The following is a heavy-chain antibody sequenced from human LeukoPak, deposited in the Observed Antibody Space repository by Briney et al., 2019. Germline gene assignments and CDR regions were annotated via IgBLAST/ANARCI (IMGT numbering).Heavy chain of an antibody. Sequence: GGSLRLSCAASGFTFSSYWMHWVRQLPVPGKGLVWVSRINNDGQSTRYANSVKGRFTISRDNSKNTLYLQMNSLRAEDTAVYYCAKDQVVVVPAAIAAFDIWGQGTMVTVSS. V-gene: IGHV3-74*01. D-gene: IGHD2-2*01. CDR2: INNDGQST. J-gene: IGHJ3*02. CDR3: AKDQVVVVPAAIAAFDI. CDR1: GFTFSSYW.